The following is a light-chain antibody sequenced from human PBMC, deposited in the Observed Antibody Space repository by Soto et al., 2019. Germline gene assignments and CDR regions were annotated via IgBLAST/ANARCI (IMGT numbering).Light chain of an antibody. Sequence: EIVLTQSPGTLSLSPWERATLSCRASQSISSNYLAWYQQKPGQAPRLLIYGASSRATDIPDRFSGSGSGTDFTLTISRLDPEDFAVYYCQQYGSSYTFGQGTKLEI. CDR1: QSISSNY. J-gene: IGKJ2*01. CDR3: QQYGSSYT. CDR2: GAS. V-gene: IGKV3-20*01.